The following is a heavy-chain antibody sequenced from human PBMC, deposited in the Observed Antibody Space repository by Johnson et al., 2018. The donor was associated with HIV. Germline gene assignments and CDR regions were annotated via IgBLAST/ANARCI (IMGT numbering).Heavy chain of an antibody. D-gene: IGHD3-16*01. CDR1: GFTFSSYA. CDR2: IRYDGSNK. Sequence: QVQLVESGGGVVQPGRSLRLSCAASGFTFSSYAMHWVRQAPGKGLEWVAFIRYDGSNKYYADSVKGRFTIPRDNSKNTLYLQMNSLRAEDTALYYCAREDPPGLLRRSGAFDIWGQGTMVTVSS. J-gene: IGHJ3*02. V-gene: IGHV3-33*08. CDR3: AREDPPGLLRRSGAFDI.